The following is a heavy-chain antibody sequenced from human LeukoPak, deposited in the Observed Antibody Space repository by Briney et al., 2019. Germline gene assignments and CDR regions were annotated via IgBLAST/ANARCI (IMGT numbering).Heavy chain of an antibody. Sequence: SETLSLTCTVSGGSISSYYWSWIRQPPGKGLEWIGYIYYSGSTNYNPSLKSRVTISVDTSKNQFSLKLSSVTAAATAVYYCGRHGLRVILPYDVFDFWGQGQWSPSLQ. CDR1: GGSISSYY. D-gene: IGHD3-10*01. CDR3: GRHGLRVILPYDVFDF. V-gene: IGHV4-59*08. J-gene: IGHJ3*01. CDR2: IYYSGST.